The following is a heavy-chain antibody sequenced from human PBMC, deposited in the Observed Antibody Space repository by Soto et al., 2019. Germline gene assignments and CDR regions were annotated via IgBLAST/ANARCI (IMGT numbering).Heavy chain of an antibody. CDR2: IIPIFGTA. Sequence: SVKVSCKDSGGTFSSYAISWVRQAPGQGLEWMGGIIPIFGTANYAQKFQGRVTITADKSTSTAYMEMRSLRSEDTAVYYCARETDIPGVVVIPNLNYYYYGMAVWGKGTTVTVS. D-gene: IGHD3-22*01. V-gene: IGHV1-69*06. CDR1: GGTFSSYA. CDR3: ARETDIPGVVVIPNLNYYYYGMAV. J-gene: IGHJ6*04.